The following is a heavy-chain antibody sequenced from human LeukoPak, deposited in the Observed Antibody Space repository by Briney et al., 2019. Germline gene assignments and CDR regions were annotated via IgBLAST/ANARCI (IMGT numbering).Heavy chain of an antibody. V-gene: IGHV4-31*03. Sequence: SETLSLTCTVSGGSISSGGYYWSWIRQHPGKGLEWIGYIYYSGSTYYNPFLKSRVTISVDTSKNQFSLKLSSVTAADTAVYYCARYGSSSWSGVWFDPWGQGTLVTVSS. D-gene: IGHD6-13*01. CDR1: GGSISSGGYY. J-gene: IGHJ5*02. CDR2: IYYSGST. CDR3: ARYGSSSWSGVWFDP.